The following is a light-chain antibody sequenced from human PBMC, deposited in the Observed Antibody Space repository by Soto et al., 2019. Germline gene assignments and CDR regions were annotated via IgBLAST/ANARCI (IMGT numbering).Light chain of an antibody. CDR1: KSDVGTYNY. Sequence: QSALSQPRSVSGSPGQSVTIACTGSKSDVGTYNYVSWYQQHPGKAPKLIISDVNKRPSGVPDRFSGSKSGNTASLTISGLQAEDEADYYCCLFVNFDTLGVFGGGTKLTVL. J-gene: IGLJ3*02. V-gene: IGLV2-11*01. CDR2: DVN. CDR3: CLFVNFDTLGV.